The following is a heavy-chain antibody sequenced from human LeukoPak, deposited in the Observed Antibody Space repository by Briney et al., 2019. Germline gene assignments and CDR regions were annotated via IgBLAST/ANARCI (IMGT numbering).Heavy chain of an antibody. D-gene: IGHD1-26*01. CDR1: GFTFTIYA. V-gene: IGHV3-30-3*01. J-gene: IGHJ3*02. CDR3: ARVRVGATTGETFDI. CDR2: ISYDGGNE. Sequence: PGVSLRLSCAASGFTFTIYAMDWVRQAPGKGLEWVAGISYDGGNEYYTDSVKGRFTMSRDNSKNTLYLQMNSLRVEDTAVYYCARVRVGATTGETFDIWGQGTMVTVSS.